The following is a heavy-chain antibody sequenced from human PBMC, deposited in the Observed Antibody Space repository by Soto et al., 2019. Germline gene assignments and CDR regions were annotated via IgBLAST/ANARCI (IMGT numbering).Heavy chain of an antibody. V-gene: IGHV3-30*18. D-gene: IGHD3-9*01. Sequence: QVQLVEYGGGVVQPGRSLRLSCAASGFTFSSYGMHWVRQAPGKGLEWVAVISYDGSNKYYADSVKGRFTISRDNSKNTLYLQMNSLRAEDTAVYYCAKDGLEYYYDILTGYIDYWGQGTLVTVSS. J-gene: IGHJ4*02. CDR1: GFTFSSYG. CDR3: AKDGLEYYYDILTGYIDY. CDR2: ISYDGSNK.